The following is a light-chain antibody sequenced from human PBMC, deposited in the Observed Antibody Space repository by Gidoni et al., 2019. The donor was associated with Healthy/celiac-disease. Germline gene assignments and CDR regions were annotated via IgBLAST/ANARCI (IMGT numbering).Light chain of an antibody. J-gene: IGKJ1*01. CDR2: DAS. CDR3: QQRSNWT. V-gene: IGKV3-11*01. Sequence: IDLTKSPATLSLSPVERATLSCRASQSVSSYLAWYQQKPGQAPRLLIYDASNRATGIPARFSGSGSGTDFTLTISSLEPEDFAVYYCQQRSNWTFGQGTKVEIK. CDR1: QSVSSY.